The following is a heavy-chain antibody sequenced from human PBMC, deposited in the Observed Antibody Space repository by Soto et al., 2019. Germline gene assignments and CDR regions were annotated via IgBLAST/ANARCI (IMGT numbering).Heavy chain of an antibody. CDR2: IYPGDSDT. CDR1: GYSFTSYW. CDR3: ARHVRWSLIPHAFDI. V-gene: IGHV5-51*01. D-gene: IGHD2-15*01. J-gene: IGHJ3*02. Sequence: GESLKISCKGSGYSFTSYWIGWVRQMPGKGLEWMGIIYPGDSDTRYSPSFQGQVTISADKSISTAYLQWSSLKASDTAMYYCARHVRWSLIPHAFDIWGQGTMVTVS.